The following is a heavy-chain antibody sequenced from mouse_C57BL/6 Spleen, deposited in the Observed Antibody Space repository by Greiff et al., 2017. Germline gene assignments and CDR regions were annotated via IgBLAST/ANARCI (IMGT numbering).Heavy chain of an antibody. CDR1: GYTFTSYW. J-gene: IGHJ2*01. D-gene: IGHD1-1*01. CDR2: IYPGSGST. Sequence: QVQLKQPGAELVKPGASVKMSCKASGYTFTSYWITWVKQRPGQGLEWIGDIYPGSGSTNYNEKFKGKATLAVDTSTSTGYMRLSSLASEDSAVYYCARKGDGRSYSDYWGQGTTLTVSS. V-gene: IGHV1-55*01. CDR3: ARKGDGRSYSDY.